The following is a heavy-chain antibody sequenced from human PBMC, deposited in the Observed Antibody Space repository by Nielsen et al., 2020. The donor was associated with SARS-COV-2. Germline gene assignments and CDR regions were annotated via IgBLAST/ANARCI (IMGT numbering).Heavy chain of an antibody. V-gene: IGHV3-30*03. Sequence: LSLTCAASGFTFSIYAMHWVRQAPGKGLEWVTVISYDGSNKYYADSVKGRFTISRDNAKNSLYLQMNSLRAEDTAVYYCARLYWGYWYFDLWGRGTPVTVSS. CDR3: ARLYWGYWYFDL. CDR1: GFTFSIYA. D-gene: IGHD2-8*02. J-gene: IGHJ2*01. CDR2: ISYDGSNK.